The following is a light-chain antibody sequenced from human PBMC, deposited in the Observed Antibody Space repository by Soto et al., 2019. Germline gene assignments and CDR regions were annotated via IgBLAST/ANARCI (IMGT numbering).Light chain of an antibody. J-gene: IGLJ2*01. Sequence: QSALTQPASVSGSPGQSITISCTGTSSDIGGRYNYVSWYHQPPGKALKLLIDDVDDQPSGVSDRFSGSKSGNTASLTISGLRAEDEAVYYCSAYSDGATHVVFGGGTKLTVL. V-gene: IGLV2-14*01. CDR3: SAYSDGATHVV. CDR2: DVD. CDR1: SSDIGGRYNY.